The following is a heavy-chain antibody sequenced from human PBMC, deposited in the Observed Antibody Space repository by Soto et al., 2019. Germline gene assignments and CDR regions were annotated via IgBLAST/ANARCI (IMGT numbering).Heavy chain of an antibody. D-gene: IGHD3-3*01. CDR2: LSGNSGTT. J-gene: IGHJ4*02. V-gene: IGHV3-23*01. CDR3: AKGSKLTIFSANDF. Sequence: EVQLLESGGALVQPGGSLRLSCAASGFTFSSYAMTWVSQAPGKGLEWVSALSGNSGTTYSADSVKGRFTISRDNSRNTLYLQMSSLRAEDTALYYCAKGSKLTIFSANDFWGQGTLVTVSS. CDR1: GFTFSSYA.